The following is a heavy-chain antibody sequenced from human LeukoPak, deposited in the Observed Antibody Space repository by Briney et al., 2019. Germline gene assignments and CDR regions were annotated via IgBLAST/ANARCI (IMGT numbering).Heavy chain of an antibody. Sequence: SQTLSLTCAISGDSFSSNSAAWNWIRQSPSRGLEWLGRTFYRSKWYNDYAVSVKSRITINPDTSKNQFSLQLNSVTPEDTAVYYCARSTVTTYYFDYWGQGTLVTVSS. CDR3: ARSTVTTYYFDY. J-gene: IGHJ4*02. D-gene: IGHD4-17*01. CDR1: GDSFSSNSAA. CDR2: TFYRSKWYN. V-gene: IGHV6-1*01.